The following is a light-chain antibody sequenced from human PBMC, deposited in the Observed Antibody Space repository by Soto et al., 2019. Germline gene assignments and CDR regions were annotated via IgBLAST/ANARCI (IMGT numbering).Light chain of an antibody. J-gene: IGKJ5*01. Sequence: SPGERATLSCRAAQSVGTRLAWYQHKTGQAPRLLISGASSRATGIPDRFTGSGSETSFTLTISRLVPEDFSLYYCQHYQSGHPITFGQGTRLEI. CDR3: QHYQSGHPIT. CDR2: GAS. CDR1: QSVGTR. V-gene: IGKV3-20*01.